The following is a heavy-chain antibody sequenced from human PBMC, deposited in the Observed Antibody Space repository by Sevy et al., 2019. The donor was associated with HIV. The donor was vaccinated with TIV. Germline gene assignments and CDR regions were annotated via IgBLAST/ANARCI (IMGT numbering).Heavy chain of an antibody. J-gene: IGHJ4*02. CDR1: GYSFTNHA. CDR2: IKADNGNI. D-gene: IGHD3-3*01. CDR3: AREKGGIFGVVAGQLDS. Sequence: ASVKVSCKASGYSFTNHAIQWVRQAPGQGLEWMGWIKADNGNIKYSQKFQDRLTITRDTSATTAYMELRSLRPEDTALYFCAREKGGIFGVVAGQLDSWGQGTLVTVSS. V-gene: IGHV1-3*01.